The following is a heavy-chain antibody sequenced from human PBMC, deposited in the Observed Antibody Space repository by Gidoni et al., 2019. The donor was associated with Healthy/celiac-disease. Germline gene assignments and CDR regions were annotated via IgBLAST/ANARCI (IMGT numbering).Heavy chain of an antibody. Sequence: QVQLQESGPGLVTPSQTLSLTCTVSGGSISSGGYYWSWIRQHPGKGLEWIGYIYYSGSTYYNPSLKSRVTISVDTSKNQFSLKLSSVTAADTAVYYCAREITIFGVVIMGGWFDPWGQGTLVTVSS. CDR2: IYYSGST. J-gene: IGHJ5*02. CDR1: GGSISSGGYY. CDR3: AREITIFGVVIMGGWFDP. D-gene: IGHD3-3*01. V-gene: IGHV4-31*03.